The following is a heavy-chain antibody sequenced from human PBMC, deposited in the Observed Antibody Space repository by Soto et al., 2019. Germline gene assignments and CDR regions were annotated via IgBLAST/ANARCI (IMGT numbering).Heavy chain of an antibody. CDR1: GYQVTSYL. D-gene: IGHD3-3*01. CDR3: ARLEWLSLAAWFDP. CDR2: IYPDDSDT. V-gene: IGHV5-51*01. J-gene: IGHJ5*02. Sequence: GESVNISCRGSGYQVTSYLIGWVRPMPGKGLEWMGMIYPDDSDTKYSPSFQGQVTFSADKSINTAYLQWSSLKASDTAIYYCARLEWLSLAAWFDPWGQGTLVTVSS.